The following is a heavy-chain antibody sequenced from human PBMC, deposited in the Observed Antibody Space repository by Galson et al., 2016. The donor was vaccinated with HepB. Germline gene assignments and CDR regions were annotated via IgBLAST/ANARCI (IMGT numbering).Heavy chain of an antibody. D-gene: IGHD2-8*01. CDR1: QFTFNMYS. CDR3: AKPLSNDILRGSGLHA. CDR2: INGTGPVI. V-gene: IGHV3-23*01. J-gene: IGHJ6*02. Sequence: SLRLSCAASQFTFNMYSMAWVRQAPGKGLEWVSSINGTGPVIYYADSVRGRFTISRDNSKNMLYLHMSSLSPEDTAVYFCAKPLSNDILRGSGLHAWGRGTTVTVSS.